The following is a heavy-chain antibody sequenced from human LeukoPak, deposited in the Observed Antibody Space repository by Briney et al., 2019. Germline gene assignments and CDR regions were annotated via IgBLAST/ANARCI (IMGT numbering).Heavy chain of an antibody. CDR1: GYSFTSYW. CDR3: ATRDGGRVFDI. Sequence: AESLKISCNGSGYSFTSYWIGWVRQMPGTGLEWMGIIYPTDSNTRYSPSFQRQVTFSVDKAINTAYLQLSSLTASDTAMYYCATRDGGRVFDIWGEGTVVTVSS. J-gene: IGHJ3*02. V-gene: IGHV5-51*01. D-gene: IGHD5-24*01. CDR2: IYPTDSNT.